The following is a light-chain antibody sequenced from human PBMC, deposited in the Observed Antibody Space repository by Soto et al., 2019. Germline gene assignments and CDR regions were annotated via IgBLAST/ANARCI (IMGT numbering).Light chain of an antibody. Sequence: QSVLTQPPSVSGAPGQRVTISCTGSSSNIGAGYDVHWYQQLPGTAPKLLIYGNSNRPSGVPDRFSGSKSGTSASLAIIGFQAENEANYYSQSYDSTLSLYFFGTGTKVTVL. CDR1: SSNIGAGYD. V-gene: IGLV1-40*01. J-gene: IGLJ1*01. CDR2: GNS. CDR3: QSYDSTLSLYF.